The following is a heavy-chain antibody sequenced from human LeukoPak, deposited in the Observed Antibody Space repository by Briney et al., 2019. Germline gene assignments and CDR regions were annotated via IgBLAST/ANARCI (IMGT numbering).Heavy chain of an antibody. V-gene: IGHV3-30*02. D-gene: IGHD3-22*01. J-gene: IGHJ3*02. CDR3: ANDGAYYDSSTDAFDI. Sequence: GGSLRLSCAASGFTFSSYAMHWVRQAPGKGLEWVAFIHYDGGNNYYADSVKGRFTISRDNSKNTLYLQMNSLRAEDTAVYYCANDGAYYDSSTDAFDIWGQGTMVTVSS. CDR1: GFTFSSYA. CDR2: IHYDGGNN.